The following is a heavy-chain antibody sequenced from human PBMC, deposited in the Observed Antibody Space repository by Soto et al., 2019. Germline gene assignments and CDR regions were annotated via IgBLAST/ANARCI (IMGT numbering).Heavy chain of an antibody. V-gene: IGHV1-69*08. CDR3: ARGDKKPYYYGMDI. CDR2: IIPILGST. J-gene: IGHJ6*02. CDR1: GGTFSSST. Sequence: QVQLVQSGAEVKKPGSSIKVSCKASGGTFSSSTISWVRQAPGQGLEWMGRIIPILGSTNHAQKFQGRLTITADKSATTTDMELSSLRSEGTAVYYCARGDKKPYYYGMDIWGQGTTVTVSS. D-gene: IGHD2-15*01.